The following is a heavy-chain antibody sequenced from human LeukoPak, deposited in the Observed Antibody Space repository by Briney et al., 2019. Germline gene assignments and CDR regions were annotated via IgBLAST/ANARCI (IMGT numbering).Heavy chain of an antibody. V-gene: IGHV3-7*01. CDR2: IKQDGSER. CDR1: GFTFTTYW. J-gene: IGHJ5*02. D-gene: IGHD3-3*01. Sequence: GGSLTLSCAASGFTFTTYWMSWVRQAPGKGLEWVAIIKQDGSERYYVDSVKGRFTVSRDNAKNSQYLQMSGLRAEDTAVYYCARDWRLDWFDPRGQGTLVTVSS. CDR3: ARDWRLDWFDP.